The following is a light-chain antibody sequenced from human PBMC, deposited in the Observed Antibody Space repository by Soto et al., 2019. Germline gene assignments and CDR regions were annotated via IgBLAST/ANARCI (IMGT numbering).Light chain of an antibody. J-gene: IGKJ2*01. Sequence: EILMTQSPATLSVSPGERATLSCRASQNIGSDLAWYQQKPGQPPRALMYDASTRVAGVPARFSGSGSGTEFTLTISSLQSEDFAVYYCQQYYFWYTFGQGTKLEI. CDR3: QQYYFWYT. V-gene: IGKV3-15*01. CDR2: DAS. CDR1: QNIGSD.